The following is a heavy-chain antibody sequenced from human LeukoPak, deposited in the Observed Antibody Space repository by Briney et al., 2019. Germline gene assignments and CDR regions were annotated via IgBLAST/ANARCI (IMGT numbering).Heavy chain of an antibody. J-gene: IGHJ4*01. CDR3: ARHRDYYDT. CDR1: GASINNNF. CDR2: IYSSGSA. V-gene: IGHV4-59*08. D-gene: IGHD3-22*01. Sequence: SETLSLTCTVSGASINNNFWTWIRQPPGKGLEWIGYIYSSGSANYNPSLKSRVIISGDTSKNQIPLNLTSVTAADTAVYFCARHRDYYDTWGHGTLVTVSS.